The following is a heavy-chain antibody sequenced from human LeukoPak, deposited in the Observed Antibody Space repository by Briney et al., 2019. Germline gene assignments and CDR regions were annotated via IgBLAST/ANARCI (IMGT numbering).Heavy chain of an antibody. CDR2: INHSGST. J-gene: IGHJ5*02. Sequence: SETLSLTCAVYGGSFSGYYWSWIRQPPGKGLEWIGEINHSGSTNYNPSLKSRVTISVDTSKNQFSLKLSSVTAADTAVYYCARLGVCWFDPSRQGTLVTVSS. D-gene: IGHD3-10*01. CDR3: ARLGVCWFDP. V-gene: IGHV4-34*01. CDR1: GGSFSGYY.